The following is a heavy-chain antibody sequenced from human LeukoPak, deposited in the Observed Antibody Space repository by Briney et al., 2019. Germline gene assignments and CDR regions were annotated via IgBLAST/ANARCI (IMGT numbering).Heavy chain of an antibody. D-gene: IGHD3-10*01. V-gene: IGHV4-39*07. Sequence: NPSETLSLTCTVSGGSISSSSYYWGWIRQPPGKGLEWIGSIYYSGSTYYNPSLKSRVTISVDTSKNQFSLKLSSVTAADTAVYYCATMYGSGSEYNWFDPWGQGTLVTVSS. J-gene: IGHJ5*02. CDR1: GGSISSSSYY. CDR3: ATMYGSGSEYNWFDP. CDR2: IYYSGST.